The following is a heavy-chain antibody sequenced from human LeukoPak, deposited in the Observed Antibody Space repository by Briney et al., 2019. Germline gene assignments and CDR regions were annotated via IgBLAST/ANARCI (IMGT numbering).Heavy chain of an antibody. Sequence: SETLSLTCTVSGGSISSYYWSWIRQPPGKGLEWIGYIYYSGSTNYNPSLKSRVTISVDTSKNQFSLKLSSVTAADTAVYYCAREYYDILTGYWPSNWFDPSGQGTLVTVSS. CDR3: AREYYDILTGYWPSNWFDP. CDR2: IYYSGST. V-gene: IGHV4-59*01. D-gene: IGHD3-9*01. CDR1: GGSISSYY. J-gene: IGHJ5*02.